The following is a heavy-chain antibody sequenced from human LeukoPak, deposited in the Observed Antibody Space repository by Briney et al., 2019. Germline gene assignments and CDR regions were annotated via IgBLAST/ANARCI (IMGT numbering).Heavy chain of an antibody. D-gene: IGHD3-22*01. J-gene: IGHJ4*02. CDR3: ARERASDGYYDDY. CDR2: IYYSGST. Sequence: SETLSLTCTVSGGSISSGGYYWSWIRQHPGKGLEWIGYIYYSGSTYYNPSLKSRVTISVDTSKNQFSLKLSSVTAADTAVYYCARERASDGYYDDYWGQGTLVTVSS. V-gene: IGHV4-31*03. CDR1: GGSISSGGYY.